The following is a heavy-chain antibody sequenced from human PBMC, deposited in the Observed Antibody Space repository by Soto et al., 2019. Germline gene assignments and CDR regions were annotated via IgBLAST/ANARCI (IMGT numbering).Heavy chain of an antibody. CDR3: ARDEGLFGRDGSGYYYGMGV. D-gene: IGHD3-16*01. CDR2: INSDGSST. J-gene: IGHJ6*02. CDR1: GFTFSSYW. Sequence: GSLRLSCAASGFTFSSYWMHWVRQAPGKGLVWVSRINSDGSSTSYADSVKGRFTISRDNAKNTLYLQMNSLRAEDTAVYYCARDEGLFGRDGSGYYYGMGVWGQGTTVTVSS. V-gene: IGHV3-74*01.